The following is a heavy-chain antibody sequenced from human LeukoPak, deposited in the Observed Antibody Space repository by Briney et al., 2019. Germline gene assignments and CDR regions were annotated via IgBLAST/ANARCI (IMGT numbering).Heavy chain of an antibody. J-gene: IGHJ4*02. CDR1: GFTFSDYW. V-gene: IGHV3-7*01. CDR3: AGELGDY. D-gene: IGHD7-27*01. CDR2: IKEDGTEI. Sequence: GGSLRLSCAASGFTFSDYWMTWVRQAPGKGLEWVANIKEDGTEIFYADTVKGRFTLSRHNAENSLFLQMSSLRAEDTAVYYCAGELGDYWGQGTLVTVSS.